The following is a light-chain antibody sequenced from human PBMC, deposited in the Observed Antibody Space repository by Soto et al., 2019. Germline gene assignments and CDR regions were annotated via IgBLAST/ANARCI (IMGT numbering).Light chain of an antibody. Sequence: DIQMTQSPSSLSASVGDIVTINFRASETISNSLNWFQRKPGKAPNLLIYDASSLQSGVPSRFSGSRSGTEFALTISSLQPEDFATYYCQQSYTLPRTFGQGTKVDNK. J-gene: IGKJ1*01. V-gene: IGKV1-39*01. CDR3: QQSYTLPRT. CDR1: ETISNS. CDR2: DAS.